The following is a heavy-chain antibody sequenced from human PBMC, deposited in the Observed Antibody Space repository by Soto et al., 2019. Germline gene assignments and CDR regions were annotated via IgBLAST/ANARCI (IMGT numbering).Heavy chain of an antibody. J-gene: IGHJ6*02. V-gene: IGHV4-31*03. D-gene: IGHD3-3*01. CDR1: GGSISIGGYY. CDR3: ARDPKPQIYDFWSGSPPYGMDV. CDR2: IYYSGST. Sequence: SETLSLTCTVSGGSISIGGYYWSCIRQHPGKGLEWIGYIYYSGSTYYNPSLKSRVTISVDTSKNQFSLKLSSVTAADTAVYYCARDPKPQIYDFWSGSPPYGMDVWGQGTTVIVSS.